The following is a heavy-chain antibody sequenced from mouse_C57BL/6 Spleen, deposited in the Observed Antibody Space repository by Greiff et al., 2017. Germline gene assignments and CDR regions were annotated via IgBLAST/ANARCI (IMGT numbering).Heavy chain of an antibody. Sequence: EVQLQESGPGLVKPSQSLSLTCSVTGYSITSGYYWNWIRQFPGNKLEWMGYISYDGGNNYNPSLKNQISITRDTSKNQFFLKLNSVTTEDTATYYCAREAYYSIYDAMDYWGQGTSVTVSS. D-gene: IGHD2-5*01. J-gene: IGHJ4*01. CDR3: AREAYYSIYDAMDY. CDR2: ISYDGGN. V-gene: IGHV3-6*01. CDR1: GYSITSGYY.